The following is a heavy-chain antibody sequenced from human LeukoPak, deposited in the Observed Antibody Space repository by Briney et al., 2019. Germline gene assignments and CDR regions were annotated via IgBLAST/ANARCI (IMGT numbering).Heavy chain of an antibody. V-gene: IGHV4-39*01. CDR3: ARQPHYYDTSAYYPSHFDY. CDR1: GGPITSNSHY. Sequence: SETLSLTCTVSGGPITSNSHYWGWVRQPPGKGLGWIVSISYGWDTHYNPSLKSRVTLSVDTSKSQFSLNLSSLTAADTAVFYCARQPHYYDTSAYYPSHFDYWGLGTLVTVAS. CDR2: ISYGWDT. J-gene: IGHJ4*02. D-gene: IGHD3-22*01.